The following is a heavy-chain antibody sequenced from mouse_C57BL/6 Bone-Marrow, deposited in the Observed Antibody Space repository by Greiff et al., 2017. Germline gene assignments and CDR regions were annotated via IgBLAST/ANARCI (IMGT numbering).Heavy chain of an antibody. CDR2: IHPNSGST. J-gene: IGHJ2*01. CDR3: ATAYGSSLDY. D-gene: IGHD1-1*01. Sequence: QVQLQQPGAELVKPGASVKLSCKASGYTFTSYWMHCVKQRPGQGLEWIGMIHPNSGSTNYNEKFKSKATLTVDKSSSTAYMQLSSLTSEDSAVYYCATAYGSSLDYWGQGTTLTVSS. V-gene: IGHV1-64*01. CDR1: GYTFTSYW.